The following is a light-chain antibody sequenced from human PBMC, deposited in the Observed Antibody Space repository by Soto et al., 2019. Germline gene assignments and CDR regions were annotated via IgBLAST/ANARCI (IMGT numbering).Light chain of an antibody. J-gene: IGLJ1*01. Sequence: QSVLTQPASVSGSPGQSVTISCTGTSSDVGGYNYVSWYQQHPGKAPKLMISEVSNRPSGVSNRFSGSKSGNTASLTISGLQAEDEADYYCSSYTSSSTLVVFGTGTKSPS. V-gene: IGLV2-14*01. CDR2: EVS. CDR1: SSDVGGYNY. CDR3: SSYTSSSTLVV.